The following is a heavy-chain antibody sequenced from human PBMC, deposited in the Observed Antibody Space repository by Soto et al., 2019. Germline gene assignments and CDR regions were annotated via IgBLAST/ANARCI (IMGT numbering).Heavy chain of an antibody. J-gene: IGHJ5*02. D-gene: IGHD2-2*01. CDR2: ISGSGGST. CDR1: GFTFSSYA. Sequence: SLRLSCAASGFTFSSYAMSWVRQAPGKGLEWVSAISGSGGSTYYADSVKGRFTISRDNSKNTLYLQMNSLRAEDTAVYYCAKRLIPIKDIVVVPAATWFDPWGQGTLVTVSS. CDR3: AKRLIPIKDIVVVPAATWFDP. V-gene: IGHV3-23*01.